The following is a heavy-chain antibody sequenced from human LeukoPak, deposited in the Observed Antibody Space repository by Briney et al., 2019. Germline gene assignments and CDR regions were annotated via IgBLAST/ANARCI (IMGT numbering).Heavy chain of an antibody. D-gene: IGHD7-27*01. Sequence: GGSLRLSCAASGFTFSSYAMRWVRQAPGKGLEWVSAISGNAATTYYADSVRGRFAISRDNSKNTLSLQMNSLRAEDTAVYYCARAGTNTGGGLFFDYWGQGILVTVSS. CDR1: GFTFSSYA. CDR2: ISGNAATT. V-gene: IGHV3-23*01. CDR3: ARAGTNTGGGLFFDY. J-gene: IGHJ4*02.